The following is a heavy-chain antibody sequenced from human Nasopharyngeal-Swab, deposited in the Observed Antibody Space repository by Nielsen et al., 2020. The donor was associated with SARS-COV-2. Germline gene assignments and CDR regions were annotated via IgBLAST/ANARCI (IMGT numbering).Heavy chain of an antibody. CDR2: INPSGGST. J-gene: IGHJ5*02. CDR1: GYTFTSYY. Sequence: ASVKVSCKALGYTFTSYYMHWVRQAPGQGLEWMGIINPSGGSTSYAQKFQGRVTMTRDTSTSTVYMELSSLRSEDTAVYYCARDIVVVPAARGSWFDPWGQGTLVTVSS. CDR3: ARDIVVVPAARGSWFDP. V-gene: IGHV1-46*01. D-gene: IGHD2-2*01.